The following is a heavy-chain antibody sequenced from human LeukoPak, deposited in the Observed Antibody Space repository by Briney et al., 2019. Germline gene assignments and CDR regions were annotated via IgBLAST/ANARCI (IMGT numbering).Heavy chain of an antibody. CDR1: GFTFSSYS. V-gene: IGHV3-48*01. D-gene: IGHD6-13*01. CDR3: AKVLTSAGTPY. J-gene: IGHJ4*02. Sequence: GGSLRLSCAASGFTFSSYSMNWVRQAPGKGLEWVSYISSSSSTTYYADSVKGRFTISRDNYKNTLFLQMNSLRAEDTAVYYCAKVLTSAGTPYWGQGTLVTVSS. CDR2: ISSSSSTT.